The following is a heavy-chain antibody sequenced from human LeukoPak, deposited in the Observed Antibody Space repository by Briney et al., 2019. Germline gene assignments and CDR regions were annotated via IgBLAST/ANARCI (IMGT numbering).Heavy chain of an antibody. J-gene: IGHJ6*03. CDR3: ANTGAGTSSYFYYYMDV. CDR2: ISSSGSVI. Sequence: GGSLRLSCAASGFTFSSYEMNWVRQAPGKGLEWVSYISSSGSVIYYADSVKGRFTISRDNPKNSLYLQMNSLRAEDTAVYYCANTGAGTSSYFYYYMDVWGKGTTVTVSS. D-gene: IGHD2-2*01. CDR1: GFTFSSYE. V-gene: IGHV3-48*03.